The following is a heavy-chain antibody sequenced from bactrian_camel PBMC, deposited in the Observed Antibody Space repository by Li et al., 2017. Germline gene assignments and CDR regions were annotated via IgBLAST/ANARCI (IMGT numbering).Heavy chain of an antibody. CDR3: AKGGDYGLGVLNFYEYNY. J-gene: IGHJ4*01. V-gene: IGHV3S53*01. Sequence: VQLVESGGGSVQSGGSLRLSCANSLIGTYSLAWFRQAPGKEREGVAVIATDGRTMYAESVKGRFIISRDDDKNTVDLQMNSLKTEDMAIYYCAKGGDYGLGVLNFYEYNYWGQGTQVTVS. D-gene: IGHD5*01. CDR2: IATDGRT. CDR1: LIGTYS.